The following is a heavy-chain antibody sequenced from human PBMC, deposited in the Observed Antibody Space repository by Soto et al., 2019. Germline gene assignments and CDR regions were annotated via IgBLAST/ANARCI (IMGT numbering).Heavy chain of an antibody. Sequence: SETLSLTCTVSGGSISSGGYYWSWIRQHPGKGLEWIGYIYYSGSTYYNPSLKSRVTISVDTSKNQFSLKLSSVTAADTAVYYCARDPKTGDYGGNSAAFDIWGQGTMVTVPS. CDR2: IYYSGST. D-gene: IGHD4-17*01. J-gene: IGHJ3*02. CDR1: GGSISSGGYY. V-gene: IGHV4-31*03. CDR3: ARDPKTGDYGGNSAAFDI.